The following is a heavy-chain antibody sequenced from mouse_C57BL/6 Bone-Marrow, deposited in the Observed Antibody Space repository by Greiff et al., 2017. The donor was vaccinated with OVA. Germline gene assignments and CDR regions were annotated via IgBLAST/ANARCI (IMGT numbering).Heavy chain of an antibody. D-gene: IGHD3-3*01. V-gene: IGHV1-50*01. CDR1: GYTFTRYW. CDR2: IGPSDRYT. J-gene: IGHJ3*01. CDR3: AGAVFAY. Sequence: QVQLQQPGAELVKPGASVKMSCKASGYTFTRYWMYWVKQRPGQSLEWIGEIGPSDRYTNYNQKFKDKATLTVDTSSSTAYMQLNSLTSEDSAVYYCAGAVFAYWGQGTLVTVSA.